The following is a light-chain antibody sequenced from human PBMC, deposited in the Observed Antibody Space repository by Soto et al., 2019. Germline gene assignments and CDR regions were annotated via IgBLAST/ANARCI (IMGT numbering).Light chain of an antibody. CDR3: RQSKSFPLT. Sequence: DIQMTQSPSSVSASVGDRFTITCRASQDINSWLTWYQQKPGKAPKVLIYIASRLQPGVPSRFSGRGSGTDFSLTISNLQPEDFATYFCRQSKSFPLTFGGGTKVDIK. CDR1: QDINSW. V-gene: IGKV1-12*01. J-gene: IGKJ4*01. CDR2: IAS.